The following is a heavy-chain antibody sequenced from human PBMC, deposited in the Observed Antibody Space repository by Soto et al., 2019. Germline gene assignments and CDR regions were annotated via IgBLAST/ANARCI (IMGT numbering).Heavy chain of an antibody. CDR2: IYYSGAT. Sequence: PSATLSLTCSVLGFSIPVSTSNFYLSWSRLSPGKGLEWIGSIYYSGATNYNPSLESRLTISVDTSKNQFSLNLSSVTAADTAVYYCARAMGDWGTYYYYYGFDVWGQGTTVS. CDR3: ARAMGDWGTYYYYYGFDV. CDR1: GFSIPVSTSNFY. J-gene: IGHJ6*02. D-gene: IGHD3-16*01. V-gene: IGHV4-61*01.